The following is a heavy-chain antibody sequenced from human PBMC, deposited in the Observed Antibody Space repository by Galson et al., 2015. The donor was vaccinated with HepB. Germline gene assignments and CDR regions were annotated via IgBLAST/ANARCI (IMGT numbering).Heavy chain of an antibody. V-gene: IGHV3-30-3*01. CDR2: ISYDGTNK. CDR1: GFNFSSYA. D-gene: IGHD1-26*01. Sequence: SLRLSCAASGFNFSSYAMHWVRQAPGKGLEWVAVISYDGTNKYNADSVKGRFTTSRDNSKNTLYMQMNSLRAEDTAVYYCAKDFWMGASTEGPVDSWGQGTLVTVSS. J-gene: IGHJ4*02. CDR3: AKDFWMGASTEGPVDS.